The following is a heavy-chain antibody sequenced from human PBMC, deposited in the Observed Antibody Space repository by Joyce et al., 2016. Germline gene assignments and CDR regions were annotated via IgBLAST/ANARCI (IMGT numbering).Heavy chain of an antibody. J-gene: IGHJ3*02. Sequence: QVQLVQSGAEVKKPGASVKVSCKASGYTFSSNGIRWVRQAPGQGLEWMGWISTYYEPTNVAQKFQGRVTMTTDTSTSTAFMELRSLRYDDTAVYYCARSASDAFDIWGQGTLLTVAS. V-gene: IGHV1-18*01. CDR2: ISTYYEPT. CDR3: ARSASDAFDI. CDR1: GYTFSSNG. D-gene: IGHD2-15*01.